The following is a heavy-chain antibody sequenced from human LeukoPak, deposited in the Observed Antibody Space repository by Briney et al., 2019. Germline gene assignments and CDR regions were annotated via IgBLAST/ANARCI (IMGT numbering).Heavy chain of an antibody. J-gene: IGHJ2*01. D-gene: IGHD3-22*01. CDR1: GGSIRSGGYS. CDR2: IYHSGST. Sequence: PSQTLSLTCAVPGGSIRSGGYSWSWIRQPPGKGLEWIGYIYHSGSTYYNPSLKSRITISVDRSENQFSLKLSSVTAADTAVYYCARGLYYYDSSTYWEYFDLWGRGTLVTVSS. V-gene: IGHV4-30-2*01. CDR3: ARGLYYYDSSTYWEYFDL.